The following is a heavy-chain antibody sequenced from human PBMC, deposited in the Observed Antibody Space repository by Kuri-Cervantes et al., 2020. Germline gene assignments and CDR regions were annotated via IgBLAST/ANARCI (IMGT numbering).Heavy chain of an antibody. CDR3: ARDNYDSSGYYYKDY. CDR2: IWYDGSNK. J-gene: IGHJ4*02. V-gene: IGHV3-33*08. CDR1: GFTFSSYA. Sequence: GGSLRLSCAASGFTFSSYAIHWVRQAPGKGLEWVAVIWYDGSNKYYADSVKGRFTISRDNSKNTLYLQMNSLRAEDTAVYYCARDNYDSSGYYYKDYWGQGTLVTVSS. D-gene: IGHD3-22*01.